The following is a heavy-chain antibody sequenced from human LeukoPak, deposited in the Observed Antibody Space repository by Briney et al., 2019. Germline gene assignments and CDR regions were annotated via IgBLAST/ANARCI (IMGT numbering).Heavy chain of an antibody. CDR1: GGSVSGYY. J-gene: IGHJ5*02. V-gene: IGHV4-59*02. Sequence: SGTLSLTCTVSGGSVSGYYWSWIRQPPGKGLEWIGYIYSSGSTNYNPSLESRVTISIDTSKNQFSLKLRSVTAADTAVYYCARTTKITVTGTRWFDPWGQGTLVTVSS. CDR3: ARTTKITVTGTRWFDP. CDR2: IYSSGST. D-gene: IGHD6-19*01.